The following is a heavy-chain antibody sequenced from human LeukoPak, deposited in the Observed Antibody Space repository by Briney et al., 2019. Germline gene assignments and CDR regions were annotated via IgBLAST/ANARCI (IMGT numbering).Heavy chain of an antibody. CDR1: GCSISSSNNY. D-gene: IGHD2-2*01. Sequence: SDTLSLTCTVSGCSISSSNNYWGWIRQPPGQGLEWIGSIYYSGSNYYNPSLKSRVTISVDTSKNQFSLKLSSVTAADTAVYYCTRDPRCSSTTCYSPAGYFDYWGQGTLVTVSS. J-gene: IGHJ4*02. V-gene: IGHV4-39*07. CDR3: TRDPRCSSTTCYSPAGYFDY. CDR2: IYYSGSN.